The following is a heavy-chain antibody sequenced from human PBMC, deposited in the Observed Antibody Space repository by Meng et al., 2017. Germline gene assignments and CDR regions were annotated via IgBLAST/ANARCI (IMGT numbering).Heavy chain of an antibody. V-gene: IGHV4-34*01. J-gene: IGHJ4*02. Sequence: PETLSLTCAVYGGSFSGYYWSWIRQLPGEGLEWIGEINHSVSTNYNPSLKSRVTIPVDTSKNQFSLRVSSVTAGDTAGYYCARGSMVRGVIPLYWGQGTLVTVSS. CDR1: GGSFSGYY. CDR2: INHSVST. CDR3: ARGSMVRGVIPLY. D-gene: IGHD3-10*01.